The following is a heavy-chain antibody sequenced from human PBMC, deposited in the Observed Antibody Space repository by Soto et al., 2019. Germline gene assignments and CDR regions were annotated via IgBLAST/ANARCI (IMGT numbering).Heavy chain of an antibody. J-gene: IGHJ6*02. V-gene: IGHV5-51*01. CDR1: GYSFTSYW. CDR2: IYPGDSDT. Sequence: RGSLKISCKGSGYSFTSYWIGWVRQMPGKGLEWMGIIYPGDSDTRYSPSFQGQVTISADKSISTAYLQWSSLKASDTAMYYCARRADFWSGYYTPPPPGPMDVWGQGTTVTVSS. CDR3: ARRADFWSGYYTPPPPGPMDV. D-gene: IGHD3-3*01.